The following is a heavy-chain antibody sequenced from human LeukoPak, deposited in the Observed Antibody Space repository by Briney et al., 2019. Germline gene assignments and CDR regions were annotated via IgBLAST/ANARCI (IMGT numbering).Heavy chain of an antibody. Sequence: PSETLSLTCTVSGGSISSYYWSWIRQPPGKGLEWIGYIYYSGSTNYNPSLKSRVTISVDTSKNQFSLKLSSVTAADTAVYYCARWTGWGYDFLTGYYAFDIWGQGTMVTVSS. CDR3: ARWTGWGYDFLTGYYAFDI. CDR2: IYYSGST. J-gene: IGHJ3*02. D-gene: IGHD3-9*01. V-gene: IGHV4-59*01. CDR1: GGSISSYY.